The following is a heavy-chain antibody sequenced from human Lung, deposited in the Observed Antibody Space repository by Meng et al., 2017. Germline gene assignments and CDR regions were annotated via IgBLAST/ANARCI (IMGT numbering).Heavy chain of an antibody. CDR2: VYSSGSA. CDR1: GGSISGYF. D-gene: IGHD5/OR15-5a*01. V-gene: IGHV4-4*07. Sequence: VQRQSSGPALVKPSRTLSPTCDVSGGSISGYFWTWIRQPAGKGLDWIGRVYSSGSANYNPSLKSRVTMSVDRSKNQFSLQLTSVTAADTAVYYCARGVGSLDFWGQGALVTVSS. J-gene: IGHJ4*02. CDR3: ARGVGSLDF.